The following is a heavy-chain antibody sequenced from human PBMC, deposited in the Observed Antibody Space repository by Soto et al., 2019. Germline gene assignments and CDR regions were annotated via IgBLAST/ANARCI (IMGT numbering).Heavy chain of an antibody. CDR1: GFTFSSYS. V-gene: IGHV3-30-3*01. D-gene: IGHD4-17*01. CDR3: ARVMTTGNFYFDC. J-gene: IGHJ4*02. Sequence: PGGSLRLSCAASGFTFSSYSMHWVRQAPGKGLEWVALISYDSSSKHYADSVRGRFTISRDNSKNTLYLLMNSLRAEDTALYYCARVMTTGNFYFDCWGQGTLVTVSS. CDR2: ISYDSSSK.